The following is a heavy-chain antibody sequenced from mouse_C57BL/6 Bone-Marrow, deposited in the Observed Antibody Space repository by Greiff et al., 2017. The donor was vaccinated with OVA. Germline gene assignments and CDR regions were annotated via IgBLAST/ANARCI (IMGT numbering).Heavy chain of an antibody. D-gene: IGHD1-1*01. CDR2: ISRGSSTI. CDR1: GFTFSDYG. Sequence: EVMLVESGGGLVKPGGSLKLSCAASGFTFSDYGMHWVRQAPEKGLEWVAYISRGSSTIYYADTVKGRFTISRDNAKNTLFLQMTSLRSEDTAMYYCESYGREDYWGQGTTLTVSS. CDR3: ESYGREDY. V-gene: IGHV5-17*01. J-gene: IGHJ2*01.